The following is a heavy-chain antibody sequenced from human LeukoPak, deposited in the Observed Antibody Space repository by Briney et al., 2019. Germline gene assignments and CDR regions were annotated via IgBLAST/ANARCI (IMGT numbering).Heavy chain of an antibody. CDR1: GFTFTSSA. CDR2: IVVGSGNT. V-gene: IGHV1-58*01. Sequence: SVKVSCKAFGFTFTSSAVQWVRQARGQRLEWIGWIVVGSGNTNYAQKFQERVTITRDMSTSTAYMELSSLRSEDTAVYYCAADRGSDAFDIWGQGTMVTVSS. CDR3: AADRGSDAFDI. J-gene: IGHJ3*02. D-gene: IGHD3-10*01.